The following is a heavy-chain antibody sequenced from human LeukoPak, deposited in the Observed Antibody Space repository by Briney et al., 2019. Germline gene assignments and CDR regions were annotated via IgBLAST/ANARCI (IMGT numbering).Heavy chain of an antibody. J-gene: IGHJ4*02. Sequence: GGSLRLSCAASGFTFDDYAMHWVRQAPGKGLEWVSGISWNSGSISYADSVKGRFTISRDNAKNSLYLQMNSLRAEDTALYYCAKDISGGTTGVDYWGQGTLVTVSS. CDR3: AKDISGGTTGVDY. CDR2: ISWNSGSI. D-gene: IGHD4-11*01. CDR1: GFTFDDYA. V-gene: IGHV3-9*01.